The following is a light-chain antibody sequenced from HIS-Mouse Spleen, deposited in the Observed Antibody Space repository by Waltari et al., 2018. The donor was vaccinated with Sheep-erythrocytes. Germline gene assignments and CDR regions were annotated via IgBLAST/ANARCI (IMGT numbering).Light chain of an antibody. CDR1: RSAVGGSNY. Sequence: QSALTQPRSVSGSPGQSVTISCTGTRSAVGGSNYVSWYQQHPGKAPKLMIYDVSKRPSGVPDRFSGSKSGNTASLTISGLQAEDEADYYCCSYAGSYNHVFATGTKVTVL. V-gene: IGLV2-11*01. CDR3: CSYAGSYNHV. CDR2: DVS. J-gene: IGLJ1*01.